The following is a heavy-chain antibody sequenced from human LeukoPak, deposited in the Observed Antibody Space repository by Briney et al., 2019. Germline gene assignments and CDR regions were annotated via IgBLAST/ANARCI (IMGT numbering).Heavy chain of an antibody. CDR3: AKDLTYSSSWSALDY. J-gene: IGHJ4*02. CDR1: EFTFSSYG. Sequence: GGSLRLSCAASEFTFSSYGMHWVRQAPGKGLEWVAVIWYDGSNKYYADSVKGRFTISRDNSKNTLYLQMNSLRAEDTAVYYCAKDLTYSSSWSALDYWGQGTLVTVSS. D-gene: IGHD6-13*01. V-gene: IGHV3-33*06. CDR2: IWYDGSNK.